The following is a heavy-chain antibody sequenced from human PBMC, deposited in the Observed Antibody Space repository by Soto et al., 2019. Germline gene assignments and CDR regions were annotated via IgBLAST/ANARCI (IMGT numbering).Heavy chain of an antibody. CDR3: ARDHGGDWGVGAFDF. J-gene: IGHJ3*01. CDR2: MSSSSSTI. CDR1: GFTFSSYS. D-gene: IGHD2-21*02. V-gene: IGHV3-48*01. Sequence: DVQLVESGGGLVQPGGSLRLSCAASGFTFSSYSMNWVRQAPGKGQEWVSYMSSSSSTIYYADSVKGRFTISRDNAKNSLYLQMNSLRAEDTAVYFCARDHGGDWGVGAFDFWGQGTMVTVSS.